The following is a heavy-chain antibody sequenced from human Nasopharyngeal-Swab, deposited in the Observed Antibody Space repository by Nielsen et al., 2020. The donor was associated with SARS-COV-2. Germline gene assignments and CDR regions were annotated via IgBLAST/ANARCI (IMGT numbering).Heavy chain of an antibody. CDR1: GGTFSSYA. J-gene: IGHJ6*03. D-gene: IGHD1-1*01. CDR2: IIPMFGTP. CDR3: ARDQTGTGYYYYYYMDV. Sequence: SVKVSCKASGGTFSSYAISWVRQAPGQGLEWMGGIIPMFGTPSYAQKFQGRVTITADESTSTAYMELSSLRSEDTAVYYCARDQTGTGYYYYYYMDVWGKGTTVTVSS. V-gene: IGHV1-69*13.